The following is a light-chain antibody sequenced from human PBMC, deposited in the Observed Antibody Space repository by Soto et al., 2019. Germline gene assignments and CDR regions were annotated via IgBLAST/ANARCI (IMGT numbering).Light chain of an antibody. Sequence: QAALTHPASVSGSPGKSITITCTGTSXDAGGYNYVSWYQQHPGKAPKLMIYEVSNRPSGVSNRFSCSKSGNTASLTISGLQAEDEADYYCSSYTSSSTLVFGTGTKGTVL. J-gene: IGLJ1*01. V-gene: IGLV2-14*01. CDR1: SXDAGGYNY. CDR3: SSYTSSSTLV. CDR2: EVS.